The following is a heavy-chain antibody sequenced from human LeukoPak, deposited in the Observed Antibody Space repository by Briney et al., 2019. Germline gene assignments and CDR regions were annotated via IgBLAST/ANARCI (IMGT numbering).Heavy chain of an antibody. J-gene: IGHJ6*03. V-gene: IGHV3-30*04. CDR3: AREGNNYYYYMDV. CDR1: GFTFSIYA. CDR2: ISYDGSNK. Sequence: GGSLRLSCAASGFTFSIYAMDWVRQAPGKGLEWVAVISYDGSNKYYADSVKGRFTISRDNSKNTLYLQMNSLRVEDTAVYYCAREGNNYYYYMDVWGKGTTVTVSS.